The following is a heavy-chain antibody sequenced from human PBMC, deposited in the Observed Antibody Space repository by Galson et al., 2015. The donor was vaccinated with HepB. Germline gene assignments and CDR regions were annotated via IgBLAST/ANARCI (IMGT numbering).Heavy chain of an antibody. Sequence: SLRLSCAASGFTFDDYAMHWVRQAPGKGLEWVSGISWNSGSIGYADSVKGRFTISRDNAKNSLYLQMNSLRAEDTALYYCAKDIRPHIGGSYWDDAFDIWGQGTMVTVSS. V-gene: IGHV3-9*01. CDR3: AKDIRPHIGGSYWDDAFDI. CDR2: ISWNSGSI. D-gene: IGHD1-26*01. J-gene: IGHJ3*02. CDR1: GFTFDDYA.